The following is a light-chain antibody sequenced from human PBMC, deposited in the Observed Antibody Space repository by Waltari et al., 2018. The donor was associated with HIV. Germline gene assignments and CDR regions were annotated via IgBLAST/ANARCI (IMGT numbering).Light chain of an antibody. CDR1: SLAKQY. CDR2: KDT. CDR3: QAADNSGTYVI. V-gene: IGLV3-25*03. J-gene: IGLJ2*01. Sequence: SYALTQPPSVAVSPGQPARITCSGDSLAKQYAHWYQQKPGQAPGVVIFKDTARPSGMPERFSGSSSGTTVALTITGVQAEDEADYYCQAADNSGTYVIFGGGTKLTVL.